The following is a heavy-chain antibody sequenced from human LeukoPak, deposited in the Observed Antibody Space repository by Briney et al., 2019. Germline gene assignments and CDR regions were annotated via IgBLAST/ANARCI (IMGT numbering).Heavy chain of an antibody. CDR2: INPNSGGT. J-gene: IGHJ3*02. D-gene: IGHD3-10*01. CDR1: GYTFTGYY. V-gene: IGHV1-2*02. CDR3: ARDQSDVLLWFGELPHDAFDI. Sequence: ASVKVSCKASGYTFTGYYMHWVRHAPGQGLELMGWINPNSGGTNYAQKFQGRVTMTRDTSISTAYMELSRLRSDDTAVYYCARDQSDVLLWFGELPHDAFDIWGQGTMVTVSS.